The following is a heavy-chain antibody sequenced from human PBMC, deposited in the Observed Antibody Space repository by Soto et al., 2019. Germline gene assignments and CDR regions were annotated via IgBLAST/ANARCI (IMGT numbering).Heavy chain of an antibody. D-gene: IGHD2-2*03. J-gene: IGHJ3*02. CDR2: ISAYNGNT. V-gene: IGHV1-18*04. CDR1: GYTFTSYG. Sequence: ASVKVSCKASGYTFTSYGISWVRQAPGQGLEWMGWISAYNGNTNYAQKLQGRVTMTTDTSTGTAYMELRSLRSDDTAVYYCARVGYCSSTSCHPLGAFDIWGQGTMVTVSS. CDR3: ARVGYCSSTSCHPLGAFDI.